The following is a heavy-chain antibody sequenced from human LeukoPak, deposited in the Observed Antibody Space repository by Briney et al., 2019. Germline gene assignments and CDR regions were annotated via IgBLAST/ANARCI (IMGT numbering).Heavy chain of an antibody. Sequence: GGSLRLSCAASGFTFSRYAMIWVRQTPGKGLEWVAAITGSGDDTLHAGSVKGRFTISRDNSQNTLSLHMNSLRVEDTAVYYCAKGSSSSRPYYFDYWGQGTLVTVSS. J-gene: IGHJ4*02. V-gene: IGHV3-23*01. D-gene: IGHD6-6*01. CDR1: GFTFSRYA. CDR3: AKGSSSSRPYYFDY. CDR2: ITGSGDDT.